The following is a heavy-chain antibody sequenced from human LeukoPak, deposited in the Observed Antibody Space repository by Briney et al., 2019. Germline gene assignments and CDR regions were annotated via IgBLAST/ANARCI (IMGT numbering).Heavy chain of an antibody. CDR1: GFTFSSYE. CDR2: ISSSGSTI. J-gene: IGHJ4*02. V-gene: IGHV3-48*03. Sequence: PGGSLRLSCAASGFTFSSYEMNWVRQAPGKGLEWVSYISSSGSTIYYADSVKGRFTISRDNAKNSLYLQMNSRRAEDTAVYYCARNQMSGWGEFDYWGQGTLVTVSS. D-gene: IGHD6-19*01. CDR3: ARNQMSGWGEFDY.